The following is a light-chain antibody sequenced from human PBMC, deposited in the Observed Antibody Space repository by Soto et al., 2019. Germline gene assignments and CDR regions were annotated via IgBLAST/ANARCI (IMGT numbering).Light chain of an antibody. CDR2: GNS. J-gene: IGLJ3*02. CDR3: QSYDSCLSGWV. Sequence: QSVLTQPPSVSGAPGQRVTISCTGSSSNIGAGYDVHWYQQLPGTAPKLLIYGNSNRPSGVPDRFSGSKSGTSASLAITGLLSEDEAYYYCQSYDSCLSGWVFGGGTKLTVL. V-gene: IGLV1-40*01. CDR1: SSNIGAGYD.